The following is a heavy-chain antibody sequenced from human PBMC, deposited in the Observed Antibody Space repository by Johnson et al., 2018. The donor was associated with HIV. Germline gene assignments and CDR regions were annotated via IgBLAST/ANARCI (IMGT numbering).Heavy chain of an antibody. D-gene: IGHD4-17*01. V-gene: IGHV3-30*18. CDR1: GFTFSSYT. CDR3: VKEGTTVTTFLVYHI. CDR2: ISNDGSNK. Sequence: QVHLVESGGGLVQPGRSLRLYCAASGFTFSSYTMHWVRQAPGKGLEWVASISNDGSNKFYADSVKGRFTISRDNSRNTLDLQMSSLRPADTAVYYYVKEGTTVTTFLVYHIWGQGTRVTVSS. J-gene: IGHJ3*02.